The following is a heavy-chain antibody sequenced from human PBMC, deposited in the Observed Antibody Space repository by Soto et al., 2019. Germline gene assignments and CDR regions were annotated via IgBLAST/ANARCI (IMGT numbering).Heavy chain of an antibody. CDR2: IYHSGTT. CDR1: GDSISSGYY. V-gene: IGHV4-38-2*02. Sequence: SETLSLTCTVSGDSISSGYYWAWIRQPPGKELEWIGSIYHSGTTYYNPSLKSRVTISVDTSKNQFSLKLSFVTAADSAVYYCARAKRPTMIVVSTSAIDPWGQGTLVTVSS. CDR3: ARAKRPTMIVVSTSAIDP. J-gene: IGHJ5*02. D-gene: IGHD3-22*01.